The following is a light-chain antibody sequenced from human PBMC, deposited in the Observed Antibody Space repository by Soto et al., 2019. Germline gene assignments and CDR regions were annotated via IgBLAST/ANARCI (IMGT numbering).Light chain of an antibody. J-gene: IGLJ1*01. CDR2: EVT. CDR3: SSYTNINTRACV. V-gene: IGLV2-14*01. Sequence: QSALTQPASVSGSPGQSITISCTGTSGDIGSYNRVSWYQQHPSKAPKLIIYEVTDRPSGVSNRFSGSKSGNTASLTISGFQAEDEAEYYCSSYTNINTRACVFGTGTKLTVL. CDR1: SGDIGSYNR.